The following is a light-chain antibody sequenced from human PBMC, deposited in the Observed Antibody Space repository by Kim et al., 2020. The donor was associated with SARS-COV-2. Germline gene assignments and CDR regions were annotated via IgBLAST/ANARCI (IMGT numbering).Light chain of an antibody. J-gene: IGKJ2*01. CDR2: GAS. Sequence: EIVLTQSPGTLSLSPGERATLSCRASQSVNNNYLAWYQQKPGQAPRLLIYGASNRATGIPDRLSGSGSGTDFTLTISRLEPEDFAVYYCQQYGSSPYTFGQGTKLEI. V-gene: IGKV3-20*01. CDR3: QQYGSSPYT. CDR1: QSVNNNY.